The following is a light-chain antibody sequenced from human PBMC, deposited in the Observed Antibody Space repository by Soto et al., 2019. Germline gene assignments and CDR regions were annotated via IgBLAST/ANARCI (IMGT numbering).Light chain of an antibody. Sequence: DIQMTQSPSTLSASVGDRVTITCRASQSISSWLAWYQQKPGKAPKLLIYDASSLESGVPSRFSGSGSVTEFTLNISSLQPDDFATYYCQQYNSYWRTFGQGTKVEIK. CDR1: QSISSW. CDR2: DAS. CDR3: QQYNSYWRT. V-gene: IGKV1-5*01. J-gene: IGKJ1*01.